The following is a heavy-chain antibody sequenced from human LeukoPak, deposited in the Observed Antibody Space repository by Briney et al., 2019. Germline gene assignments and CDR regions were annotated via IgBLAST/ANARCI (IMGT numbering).Heavy chain of an antibody. D-gene: IGHD3-22*01. V-gene: IGHV1-18*01. Sequence: GASVKVSCKASGYTFTSYGISWVRQAPGQGLEWMGWISAYNGNTNYAQKLQGRVTMTTDTSTSTAYMELRSLRSDDTAVYYCARDPDRYYYDSSGYWSGPLDIWGQGTMVTVSS. CDR2: ISAYNGNT. CDR3: ARDPDRYYYDSSGYWSGPLDI. J-gene: IGHJ3*02. CDR1: GYTFTSYG.